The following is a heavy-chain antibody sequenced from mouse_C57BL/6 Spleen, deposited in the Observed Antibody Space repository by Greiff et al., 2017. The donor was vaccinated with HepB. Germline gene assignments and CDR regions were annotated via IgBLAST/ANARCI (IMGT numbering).Heavy chain of an antibody. V-gene: IGHV1-82*01. CDR1: GYAFSSSW. J-gene: IGHJ4*01. CDR3: ARRANWDY. Sequence: VQLQQSGPELVKPGASVKISCKASGYAFSSSWMNWVKQRPGKGLEWIGRIYPGDGDTNYNGKFKGKATLTADKSSSTAYMQLSSLTSEDSAVYFCARRANWDYWGQGTSVTVSS. CDR2: IYPGDGDT. D-gene: IGHD4-1*02.